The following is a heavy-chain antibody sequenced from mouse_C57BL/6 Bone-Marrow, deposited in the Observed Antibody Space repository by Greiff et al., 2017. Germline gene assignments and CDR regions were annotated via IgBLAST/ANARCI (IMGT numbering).Heavy chain of an antibody. D-gene: IGHD2-4*01. Sequence: VKLQQPGAELVMPGASVKLSCKASGYTFTSYWMHWVKQRPGQGLEWIGEIGPSDSYTNYNQKFKGKSTLTVDKSSSTAYMQLSSLTSEDSAVYYCAKGDYDGSWFAYWGQGTLVTVSA. CDR2: IGPSDSYT. J-gene: IGHJ3*01. CDR1: GYTFTSYW. CDR3: AKGDYDGSWFAY. V-gene: IGHV1-69*01.